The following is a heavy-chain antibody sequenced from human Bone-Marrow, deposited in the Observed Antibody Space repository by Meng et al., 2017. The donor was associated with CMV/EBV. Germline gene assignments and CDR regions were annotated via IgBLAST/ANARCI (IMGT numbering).Heavy chain of an antibody. J-gene: IGHJ6*02. D-gene: IGHD2-2*01. CDR3: ARDAIVVVPAAITDYYYYYGMDV. CDR1: GFTFTSYG. CDR2: ISAYNGNT. Sequence: GESLKISCAASGFTFTSYGISWVRQAPGQGLEWMGWISAYNGNTNYAQKLQGRVTMTTDTSTSTAYMELRSLRSDDTAVYYCARDAIVVVPAAITDYYYYYGMDVWGQGTTVTVSS. V-gene: IGHV1-18*01.